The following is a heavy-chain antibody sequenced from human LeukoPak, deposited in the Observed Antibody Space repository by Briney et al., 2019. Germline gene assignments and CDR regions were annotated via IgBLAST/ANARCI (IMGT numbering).Heavy chain of an antibody. J-gene: IGHJ4*02. V-gene: IGHV3-48*02. CDR3: ARPTNWWGYFDY. CDR1: GFTFSSVS. D-gene: IGHD2-8*02. Sequence: GGSLRLSCAASGFTFSSVSMNWVRQAPGKGLEWVSYISSRSGTIYYADSVKGRFTISRDNAKNSLYLQMNSLRDEDTAVYYCARPTNWWGYFDYWGQGTLVTVSS. CDR2: ISSRSGTI.